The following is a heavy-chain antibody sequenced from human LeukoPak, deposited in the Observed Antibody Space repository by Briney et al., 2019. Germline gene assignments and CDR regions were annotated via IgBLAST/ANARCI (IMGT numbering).Heavy chain of an antibody. V-gene: IGHV4-31*03. D-gene: IGHD5-12*01. CDR1: GGSISSGNHY. J-gene: IGHJ4*02. Sequence: SEPLSLTCTVSGGSISSGNHYWSWIRQHPERSLEWLGFIHYSGSTYYKPSLRSRVTISIHSSKNQFYLNIISVTAEDTAVYCWARTSEEKGYGDLYYWGQGPLVTVSS. CDR2: IHYSGST. CDR3: ARTSEEKGYGDLYY.